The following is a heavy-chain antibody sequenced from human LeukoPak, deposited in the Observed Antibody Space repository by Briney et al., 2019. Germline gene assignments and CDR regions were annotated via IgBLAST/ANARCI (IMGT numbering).Heavy chain of an antibody. V-gene: IGHV3-64*02. D-gene: IGHD5-18*01. CDR3: ARRGYTYGYDY. CDR2: ITSIGSST. CDR1: GFTFSSYP. Sequence: PGGSLRLSCAASGFTFSSYPMHWVRQAPGKGLEYVSSITSIGSSTYYAASVKGRITISRDNSKNTLYLQMGSLRTEDMAVYYCARRGYTYGYDYWGQGTLVTVSS. J-gene: IGHJ4*02.